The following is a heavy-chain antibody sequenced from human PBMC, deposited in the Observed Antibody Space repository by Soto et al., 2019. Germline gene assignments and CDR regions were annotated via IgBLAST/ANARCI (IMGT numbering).Heavy chain of an antibody. J-gene: IGHJ6*03. CDR3: ARDPPKYCSSTSCYRYYYYYYMDV. V-gene: IGHV1-18*01. Sequence: QVQLVQSGAEVKKPGASVKVSCKASGYTFTSYGISWVRQAPGQGLEWMGWISAYNGNTNYAQKLQGRVTMPTDTSTSTAYRELRSLRSDDTAVYYCARDPPKYCSSTSCYRYYYYYYMDVWGKGTTVTVSS. CDR2: ISAYNGNT. CDR1: GYTFTSYG. D-gene: IGHD2-2*02.